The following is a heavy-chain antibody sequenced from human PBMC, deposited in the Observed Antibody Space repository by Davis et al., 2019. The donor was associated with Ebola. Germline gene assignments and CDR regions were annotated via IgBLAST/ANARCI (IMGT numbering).Heavy chain of an antibody. V-gene: IGHV3-30*18. CDR1: GFTFSSYT. J-gene: IGHJ4*02. CDR3: AKDYGDCRGGRCYGNPFDY. D-gene: IGHD2-15*01. Sequence: GESLKISCAASGFTFSSYTMHWVRQAPGKGLEWVAVISYDGTGTFYGDSVKGRFTISRDISKNTVYLHMNNVKVEDTAVYYCAKDYGDCRGGRCYGNPFDYWGQGTLVIVSS. CDR2: ISYDGTGT.